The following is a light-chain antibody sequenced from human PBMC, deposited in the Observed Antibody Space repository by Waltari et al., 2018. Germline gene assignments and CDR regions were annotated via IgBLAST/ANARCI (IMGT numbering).Light chain of an antibody. CDR3: QRYNSYPIT. J-gene: IGKJ3*01. V-gene: IGKV1-5*03. CDR1: PSIGSW. CDR2: EAT. Sequence: DIQMTQSPSTLSASVGDRVTITCRASPSIGSWLAWYQQKPGKAPKLLIYEATSLERGVSARFSASGSGTEFTLTISSLQPDDFATYYCQRYNSYPITFGPGTKVDI.